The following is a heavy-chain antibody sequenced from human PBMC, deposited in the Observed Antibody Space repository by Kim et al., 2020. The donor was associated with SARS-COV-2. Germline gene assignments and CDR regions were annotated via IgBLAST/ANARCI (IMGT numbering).Heavy chain of an antibody. V-gene: IGHV3-21*04. CDR2: ISSSSSYI. CDR1: GFTFSSYS. J-gene: IGHJ4*02. D-gene: IGHD5-12*01. CDR3: ARETSGYSGYSPFDY. Sequence: GGSLRLSCAASGFTFSSYSMNWVRQAPGKGLEWVSSISSSSSYIYYADSVKGRFTISRDNAKNSLYLQMNSLRAEDTAVYYCARETSGYSGYSPFDYWGQGTLVTVSS.